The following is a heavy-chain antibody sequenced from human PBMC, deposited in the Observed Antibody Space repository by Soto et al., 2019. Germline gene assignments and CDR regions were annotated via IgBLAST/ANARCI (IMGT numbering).Heavy chain of an antibody. CDR3: ARAHPRIAASSESYYYYYMDV. CDR1: GGTFSSYA. J-gene: IGHJ6*03. CDR2: IIPIFGTA. V-gene: IGHV1-69*13. D-gene: IGHD6-6*01. Sequence: SVKVSCKASGGTFSSYAISWVRQAPGQGLEWMGGIIPIFGTANYAQKFQGRVTITADESTSTAYMELSSLRSEDTAVYYCARAHPRIAASSESYYYYYMDVWGKGTTVTVSS.